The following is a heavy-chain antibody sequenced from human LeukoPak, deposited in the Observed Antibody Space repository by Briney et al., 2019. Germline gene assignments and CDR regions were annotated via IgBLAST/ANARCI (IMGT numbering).Heavy chain of an antibody. V-gene: IGHV4-34*01. D-gene: IGHD3-22*01. CDR1: GGSFSGYY. J-gene: IGHJ4*02. CDR2: INHSGST. CDR3: ARDSNYYDSSGYYFHGDY. Sequence: SETLSLTCAVYGGSFSGYYWSWIRQPPGKGLEWIGEINHSGSTNYNPSLKSRVTISVDTSKNQFSLKLSSVTAADTAVYYCARDSNYYDSSGYYFHGDYWGQGTLVTVSS.